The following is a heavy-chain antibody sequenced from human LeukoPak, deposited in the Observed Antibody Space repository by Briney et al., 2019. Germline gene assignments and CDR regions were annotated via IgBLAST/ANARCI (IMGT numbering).Heavy chain of an antibody. CDR2: VDPEDGET. CDR3: ATGADKDRIAASNDY. D-gene: IGHD6-13*01. CDR1: GYTFTDYY. V-gene: IGHV1-69-2*01. J-gene: IGHJ4*02. Sequence: GASVKVSCKASGYTFTDYYMHWVQQAPGKGLEWMGRVDPEDGETIYAEKFQGRVTITADTSTDTAYMELSSLRSEDTAVYYCATGADKDRIAASNDYWGQGTLVTVSS.